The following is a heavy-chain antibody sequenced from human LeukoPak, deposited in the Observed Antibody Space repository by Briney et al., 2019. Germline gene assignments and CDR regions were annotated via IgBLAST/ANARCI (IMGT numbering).Heavy chain of an antibody. CDR3: ARASSYYDILTGPLAVGYMDV. J-gene: IGHJ6*03. D-gene: IGHD3-9*01. CDR2: INHSGST. V-gene: IGHV4-34*01. Sequence: KPSETLSLTCAVYGGSLSGYYWSWIRQPPGKGLEWIGEINHSGSTNYNPSLKSRVTISVDTSKNQFSLKLSSVTAADTAVYYCARASSYYDILTGPLAVGYMDVWGKGTTVTVSS. CDR1: GGSLSGYY.